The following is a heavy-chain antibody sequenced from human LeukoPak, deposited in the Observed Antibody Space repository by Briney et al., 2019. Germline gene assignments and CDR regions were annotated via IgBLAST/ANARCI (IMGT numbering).Heavy chain of an antibody. J-gene: IGHJ4*02. CDR1: GFSFSNYG. D-gene: IGHD3-10*01. CDR3: ARSSWGSYYPLFDY. CDR2: IWYDGTNK. V-gene: IGHV3-33*01. Sequence: GGSLRLSCAASGFSFSNYGMHWVRQAPGKGLEWVAVIWYDGTNKYYADSVKGRFTISRDNSKNTLYLQMYSLRAEDTAVYYCARSSWGSYYPLFDYWGQGTLVTVSS.